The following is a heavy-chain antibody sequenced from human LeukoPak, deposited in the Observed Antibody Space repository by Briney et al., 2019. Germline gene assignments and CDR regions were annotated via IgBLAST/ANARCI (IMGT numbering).Heavy chain of an antibody. Sequence: GASVKVSCKAPGYTFTSYDINWVRQATGQGLEWMGWMNPNSGNTGYAQKFQGRVTMTRNTSISTAYMELSSLRSEDTAVYYCARGLLAGKHPPSRHWGQGTLVTVSS. V-gene: IGHV1-8*01. CDR3: ARGLLAGKHPPSRH. J-gene: IGHJ1*01. CDR1: GYTFTSYD. CDR2: MNPNSGNT. D-gene: IGHD3-10*01.